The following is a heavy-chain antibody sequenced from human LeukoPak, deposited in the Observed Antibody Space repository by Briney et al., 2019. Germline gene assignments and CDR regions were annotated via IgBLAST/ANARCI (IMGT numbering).Heavy chain of an antibody. CDR3: ARESRMDFGSH. D-gene: IGHD3/OR15-3a*01. V-gene: IGHV4-61*02. CDR1: GGSISSGSYY. J-gene: IGHJ4*02. CDR2: IYTSGST. Sequence: SETLSLTCTVSGGSISSGSYYWSWIRQPAGKGLEWIGRIYTSGSTNYNPSLKSRVTISVDTSKNQFSLKLSSVTAADTAVYYCARESRMDFGSHWGQGTLVTVSS.